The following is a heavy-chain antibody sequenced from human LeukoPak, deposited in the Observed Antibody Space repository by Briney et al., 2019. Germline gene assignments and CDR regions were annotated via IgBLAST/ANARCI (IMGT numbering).Heavy chain of an antibody. J-gene: IGHJ4*02. CDR1: GFTFSSYA. D-gene: IGHD5-18*01. CDR3: ANTGQGYTYGFDY. Sequence: GGSLRLSCAASGFTFSSYALSWVRQAPGKGRQWVSTISGSGDSTYYADSVKGRFTISRDNSKNTLYLQMNNLRVEDTAVFYCANTGQGYTYGFDYWGQGTLVTVSP. CDR2: ISGSGDST. V-gene: IGHV3-23*01.